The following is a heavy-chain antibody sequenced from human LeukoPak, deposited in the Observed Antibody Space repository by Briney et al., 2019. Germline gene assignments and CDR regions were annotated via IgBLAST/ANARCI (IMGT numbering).Heavy chain of an antibody. CDR2: INHSGST. V-gene: IGHV4-34*01. Sequence: SETLSLTCAVYGGSFSGYYWSWIRQPPGKGLEWIGEINHSGSTNYNPSLKSRVTISVDTSKNQFSLKLSSVTAADTAVYYCARSTHIVVVPAAIMIWFDPWGQGTLVTVAS. D-gene: IGHD2-2*02. CDR1: GGSFSGYY. J-gene: IGHJ5*02. CDR3: ARSTHIVVVPAAIMIWFDP.